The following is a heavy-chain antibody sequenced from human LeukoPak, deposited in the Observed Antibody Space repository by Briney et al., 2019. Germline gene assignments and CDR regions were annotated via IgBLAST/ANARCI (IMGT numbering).Heavy chain of an antibody. CDR2: ISSSGGTI. Sequence: GGSLRLSCAASGFTFSSYEMNWVRQAPGKGLEWVSYISSSGGTIYYADSVKGRFTISRDNAKNSLYLQMNSLGADDTAVYYCARDLPTPFWGQGTLVTVSS. V-gene: IGHV3-48*03. CDR3: ARDLPTPF. CDR1: GFTFSSYE. J-gene: IGHJ4*02. D-gene: IGHD4-17*01.